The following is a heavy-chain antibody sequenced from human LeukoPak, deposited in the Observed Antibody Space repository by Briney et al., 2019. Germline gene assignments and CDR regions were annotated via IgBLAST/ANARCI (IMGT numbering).Heavy chain of an antibody. CDR3: AREATVTTRWFDP. CDR1: GGTFSSFA. Sequence: SAKVSCKASGGTFSSFAISWVRQAPGQGLEWMGRIIPIFGIANYAQKFQGRVTITADKSTSTAYMELSSLRSEDTAVYYCAREATVTTRWFDPWGQGTPVTVSS. V-gene: IGHV1-69*04. D-gene: IGHD4-17*01. J-gene: IGHJ5*02. CDR2: IIPIFGIA.